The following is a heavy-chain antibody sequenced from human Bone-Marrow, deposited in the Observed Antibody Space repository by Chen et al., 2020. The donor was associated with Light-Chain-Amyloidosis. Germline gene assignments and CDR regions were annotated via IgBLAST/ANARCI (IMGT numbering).Heavy chain of an antibody. CDR2: MHHSGSA. J-gene: IGHJ5*02. CDR1: GASISSADDY. V-gene: IGHV4-30-4*01. Sequence: QVQLQESGPGLVKPSQTLSLVCSVSGASISSADDYWTWVRQPPWQGLEWIGYMHHSGSATYNPSLRSRVAISLDTSKNQFSLSLTSVTAADSAMYFCVRETTSTPWFDPWGPGTLVTVYS. CDR3: VRETTSTPWFDP. D-gene: IGHD1-1*01.